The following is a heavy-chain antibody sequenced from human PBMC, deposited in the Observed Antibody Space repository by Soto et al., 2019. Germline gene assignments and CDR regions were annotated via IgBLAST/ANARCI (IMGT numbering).Heavy chain of an antibody. CDR3: ARLIAAGSPSYYYYYMDV. V-gene: IGHV1-18*01. J-gene: IGHJ6*03. Sequence: ASVKVSCKASGYTFTSYGISWVRQAPGQGLEWMGWISTYNGNTNYAQKLQGRVTMTTDTSTRTAYMELRSLRSDDTDVYYCARLIAAGSPSYYYYYMDVWGKGTTVTVSS. D-gene: IGHD6-13*01. CDR2: ISTYNGNT. CDR1: GYTFTSYG.